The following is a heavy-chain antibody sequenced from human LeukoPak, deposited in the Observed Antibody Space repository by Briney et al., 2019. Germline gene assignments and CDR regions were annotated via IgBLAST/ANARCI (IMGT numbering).Heavy chain of an antibody. CDR2: INHSGST. Sequence: SETLSLTCTVSGGSISSYYWSWIRQPPGKGLEWIGEINHSGSTNYNPSLKSRVTISVDTSKNQFSLKLSSVTAADTAVYYCAREPDGNSGGYFDYWGQGTLVTVSS. V-gene: IGHV4-34*01. CDR1: GGSISSYY. D-gene: IGHD4-23*01. J-gene: IGHJ4*02. CDR3: AREPDGNSGGYFDY.